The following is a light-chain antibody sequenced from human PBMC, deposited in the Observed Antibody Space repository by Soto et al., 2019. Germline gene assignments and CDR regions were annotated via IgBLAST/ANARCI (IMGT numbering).Light chain of an antibody. J-gene: IGLJ1*01. CDR1: SIDVGGYNY. CDR3: SSYAGSNFV. V-gene: IGLV2-8*01. Sequence: QSVLTQPPSASGSPGQSVTISCTGTSIDVGGYNYVSWYQQHPGKAPKLMIYEVSKRPSGVPDRFSGSKSGNTASLTVSGLQAEDEADYYCSSYAGSNFVFGTGTKVTV. CDR2: EVS.